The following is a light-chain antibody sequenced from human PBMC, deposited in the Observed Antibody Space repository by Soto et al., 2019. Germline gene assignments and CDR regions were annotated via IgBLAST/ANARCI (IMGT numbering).Light chain of an antibody. CDR2: GAS. CDR3: QQCDNWLRT. J-gene: IGKJ1*01. V-gene: IGKV3-15*01. CDR1: QNVGSN. Sequence: EIVMTQSPATLSVSPGERVTPSCRASQNVGSNLVWYQQKPGQAPRLLIYGASTRATGIPARFSGSGSGTEFTLTISSLQSEDFAIYYCQQCDNWLRTFGQGTKVEIK.